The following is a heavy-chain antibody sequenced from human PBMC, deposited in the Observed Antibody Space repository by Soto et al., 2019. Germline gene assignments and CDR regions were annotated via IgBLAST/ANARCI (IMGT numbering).Heavy chain of an antibody. CDR1: GFTFSSYW. CDR2: INSDGSNK. D-gene: IGHD3-22*01. V-gene: IGHV3-74*01. J-gene: IGHJ4*02. Sequence: GGSLRLSCAASGFTFSSYWMHWVRQAPGKGLVWVSRINSDGSNKYYADSVKGRFTISRDNSKNTLYLQMNSLRAEDTAVYYCARDPVAYYDSSGYYYFDYWGQGTLVTVSS. CDR3: ARDPVAYYDSSGYYYFDY.